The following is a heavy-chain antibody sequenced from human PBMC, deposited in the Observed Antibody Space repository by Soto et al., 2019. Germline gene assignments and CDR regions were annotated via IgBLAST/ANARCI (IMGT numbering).Heavy chain of an antibody. J-gene: IGHJ5*02. V-gene: IGHV4-39*01. D-gene: IGHD2-21*02. Sequence: SETLSLTCTVSGGSISSSSYYWGWIRQPPGKGLEWIGSIYYSGSTYYNPSLKSRVTISVDTSKNQFPLKLSSVTAADTAVYYCARHSLLAYCGGDCYRINWFDPWGQGTLVTVSS. CDR1: GGSISSSSYY. CDR2: IYYSGST. CDR3: ARHSLLAYCGGDCYRINWFDP.